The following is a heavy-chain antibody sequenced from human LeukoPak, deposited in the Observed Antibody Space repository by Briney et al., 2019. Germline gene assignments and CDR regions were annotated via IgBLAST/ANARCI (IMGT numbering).Heavy chain of an antibody. CDR2: IYYSGST. V-gene: IGHV4-39*07. J-gene: IGHJ4*02. D-gene: IGHD3-22*01. CDR1: GGAISSSSYY. CDR3: ARIKEDSSGYSYFDY. Sequence: SETLSLTCTVSGGAISSSSYYWGWIRQPPGKGLEWIGSIYYSGSTYYNPSLKSRVTISVDTSKNQFSLKLSSVTAADTAVYYCARIKEDSSGYSYFDYWGQGTPVTVSS.